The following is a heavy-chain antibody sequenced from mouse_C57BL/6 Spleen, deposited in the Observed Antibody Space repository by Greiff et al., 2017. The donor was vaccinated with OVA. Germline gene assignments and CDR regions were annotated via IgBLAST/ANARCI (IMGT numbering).Heavy chain of an antibody. V-gene: IGHV1-82*01. J-gene: IGHJ1*03. CDR3: ARGNWDFDV. CDR2: IYPGDGDT. Sequence: QVQLKQSGPELVKPGASVKISCKASGYAFSSSWMNWVKQRPGKGLEWIGRIYPGDGDTNYNGKFKGKATLTADKSSSTAYMQLSNLTSEDSAVYFCARGNWDFDVWGTGTTVTVSS. CDR1: GYAFSSSW.